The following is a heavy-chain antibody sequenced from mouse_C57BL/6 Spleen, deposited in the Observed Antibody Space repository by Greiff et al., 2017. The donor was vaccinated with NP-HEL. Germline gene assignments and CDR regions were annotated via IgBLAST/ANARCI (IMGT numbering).Heavy chain of an antibody. J-gene: IGHJ3*01. Sequence: VQLQESGAELVRPGASVTLSCKASGYTFTDYEMHWVKQTPVHGLEWIGAIDPETGGTAYNQKFKGKAILTADKSSSTAYMELRSLTSEDSAVYYCTGGATVGGFAYWGQGTLVTVSA. V-gene: IGHV1-15*01. D-gene: IGHD1-1*01. CDR1: GYTFTDYE. CDR2: IDPETGGT. CDR3: TGGATVGGFAY.